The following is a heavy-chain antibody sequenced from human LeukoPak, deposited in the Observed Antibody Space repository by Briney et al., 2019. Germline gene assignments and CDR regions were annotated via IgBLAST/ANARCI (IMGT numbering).Heavy chain of an antibody. D-gene: IGHD1-26*01. CDR3: ATHKGSWPYYFDY. Sequence: PGGSLRLSCAASGFTFSNYAMHCVRQPLGKGLEWVAVIWDDGTNKYYADSVKGRFTISRDNSKHTLYLQMNSLRAEDTAVYYCATHKGSWPYYFDYWGQGSLVTVSS. V-gene: IGHV3-33*01. J-gene: IGHJ4*02. CDR2: IWDDGTNK. CDR1: GFTFSNYA.